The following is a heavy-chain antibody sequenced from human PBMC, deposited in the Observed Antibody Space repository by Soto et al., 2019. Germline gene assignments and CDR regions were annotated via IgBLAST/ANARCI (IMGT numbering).Heavy chain of an antibody. CDR2: IKQDGSRK. D-gene: IGHD6-19*01. J-gene: IGHJ4*02. CDR3: AKDAVRSGFSFDY. Sequence: PGGSLRLSCAASGFTFSTYWMNWVRQAPGKGLEWVTTIKQDGSRKNYADSVKGRFTISRDNAKNTLYLQMNSLRAEKTAVYYCAKDAVRSGFSFDYWGQGTLVTVSS. V-gene: IGHV3-7*03. CDR1: GFTFSTYW.